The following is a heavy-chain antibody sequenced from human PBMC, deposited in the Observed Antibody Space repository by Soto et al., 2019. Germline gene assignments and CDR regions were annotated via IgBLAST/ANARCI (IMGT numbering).Heavy chain of an antibody. Sequence: SETLSLTCTVSGSSISSYYWSWIRQPPGKGLEWIGYIYYSGSTNYNPSLKSRVTISVDTSKNQFSLKLSSVTAADTAVYYCARLDDYGDYRFDPWGQGTLVTVSS. J-gene: IGHJ5*02. V-gene: IGHV4-59*08. CDR1: GSSISSYY. D-gene: IGHD4-17*01. CDR2: IYYSGST. CDR3: ARLDDYGDYRFDP.